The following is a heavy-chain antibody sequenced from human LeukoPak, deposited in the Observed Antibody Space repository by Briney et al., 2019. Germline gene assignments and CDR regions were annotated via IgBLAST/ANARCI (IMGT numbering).Heavy chain of an antibody. CDR2: IYYSGST. J-gene: IGHJ6*03. CDR3: ARLSFLSESGYSSSWSYYYYYYMDV. D-gene: IGHD6-13*01. CDR1: GGSISSYY. V-gene: IGHV4-59*01. Sequence: SETLSLTCTVSGGSISSYYWSWIRQPPGKGLEWIGYIYYSGSTNYNPSLKSRVTISVDTSKNQFSLELSSVTAADTAVYYCARLSFLSESGYSSSWSYYYYYYMDVWGKGTTVTVSS.